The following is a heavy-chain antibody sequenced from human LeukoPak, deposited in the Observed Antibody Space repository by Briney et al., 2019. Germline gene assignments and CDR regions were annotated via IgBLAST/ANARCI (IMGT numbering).Heavy chain of an antibody. Sequence: GASVNVSCKASRYTFITYGLSWLRQAPGQGLEWMGWISAYNGNTNIAQKFQGRVTMTTDTSTSTVYMELRSLRSDDAAVYYCARNGDSGALDIWGQGTMVTVSS. V-gene: IGHV1-18*01. CDR3: ARNGDSGALDI. CDR1: RYTFITYG. D-gene: IGHD4-17*01. J-gene: IGHJ3*02. CDR2: ISAYNGNT.